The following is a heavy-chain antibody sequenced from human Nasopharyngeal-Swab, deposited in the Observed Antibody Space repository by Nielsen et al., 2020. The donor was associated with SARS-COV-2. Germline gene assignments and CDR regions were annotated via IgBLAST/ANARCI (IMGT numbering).Heavy chain of an antibody. V-gene: IGHV7-4-1*02. Sequence: ASVKVSCKASGYTFNRYALNWVRQAPGQGLEWMGWINTNTGSPTNAQGFIGRFVFSLDTSVNTAYLQITSLKAEDTAVYYCARGIAVAGEKRFDYWGQGTLVSVSS. CDR1: GYTFNRYA. CDR2: INTNTGSP. CDR3: ARGIAVAGEKRFDY. J-gene: IGHJ4*02. D-gene: IGHD6-19*01.